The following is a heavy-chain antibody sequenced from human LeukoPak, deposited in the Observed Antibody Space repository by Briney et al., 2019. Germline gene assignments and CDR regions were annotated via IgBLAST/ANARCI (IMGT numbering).Heavy chain of an antibody. CDR1: GSTFSSYA. J-gene: IGHJ4*02. V-gene: IGHV3-30-3*01. Sequence: GGSLRLSCAASGSTFSSYAMHWVRQAPGKGLEWVAVISYDGSNKYYADSVKGRFTISRDNSKSTLYLQMNSLRAEDTAVYYCARDSAIAAAGGYFDYWGQGTLVTVSS. D-gene: IGHD6-13*01. CDR2: ISYDGSNK. CDR3: ARDSAIAAAGGYFDY.